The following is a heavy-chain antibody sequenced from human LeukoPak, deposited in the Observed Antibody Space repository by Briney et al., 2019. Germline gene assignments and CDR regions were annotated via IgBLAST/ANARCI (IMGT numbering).Heavy chain of an antibody. V-gene: IGHV4-59*01. Sequence: SETLSLTCTVSGGSISSYYWSWIRQPPGKGLEWIGYIYYSGSTNYNPSLKSRVTISVDTSKNQFSLKLSSVTAADTAVYYCASDYGSGSYYIFWGQGTLVTVSS. D-gene: IGHD3-10*01. CDR3: ASDYGSGSYYIF. CDR2: IYYSGST. J-gene: IGHJ4*02. CDR1: GGSISSYY.